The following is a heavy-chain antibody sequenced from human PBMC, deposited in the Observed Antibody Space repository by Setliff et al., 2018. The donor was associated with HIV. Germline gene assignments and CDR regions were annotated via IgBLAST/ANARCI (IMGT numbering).Heavy chain of an antibody. CDR2: IRSKAYGGTT. J-gene: IGHJ3*02. CDR1: GFTFGDYA. CDR3: ESRDYEGAFDI. Sequence: GESLKISCTASGFTFGDYAMSWVRQAPGKGLEWVGFIRSKAYGGTTEYAASVKGRFTISRDDSKGIAYLQMNSLKTEDTAVYYCESRDYEGAFDIWGQGTMVTVSS. D-gene: IGHD4-17*01. V-gene: IGHV3-49*04.